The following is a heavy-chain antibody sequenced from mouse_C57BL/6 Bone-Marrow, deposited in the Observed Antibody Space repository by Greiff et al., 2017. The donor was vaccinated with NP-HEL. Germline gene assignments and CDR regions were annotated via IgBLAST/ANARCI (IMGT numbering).Heavy chain of an antibody. CDR3: TTAIYYYGSSSYYFDY. CDR1: GFNIKDDY. Sequence: EVQLQQSGAELVRPGASVKLSCTASGFNIKDDYMHWVKQRPEQGLEWIGWIDPENGDTEYASKFQGKATITADTSSNTAYLQLSSLTSEDTAVYYCTTAIYYYGSSSYYFDYWGQGTTLTVSS. J-gene: IGHJ2*01. D-gene: IGHD1-1*01. V-gene: IGHV14-4*01. CDR2: IDPENGDT.